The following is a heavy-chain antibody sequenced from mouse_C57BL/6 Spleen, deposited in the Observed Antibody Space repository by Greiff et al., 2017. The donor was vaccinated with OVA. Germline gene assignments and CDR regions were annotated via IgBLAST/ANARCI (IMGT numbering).Heavy chain of an antibody. CDR3: ARSRYDYDGYFDV. Sequence: VQLQQSGAELVKPGASVKLSCKASGYTFTSYWMHWVKQRPGQGLEWIGMIHPNSGSTNYNEKFKSKATLTVDKSSSTAYMQLSSLTSEDSAVYYCARSRYDYDGYFDVWGTGTTVTVSS. CDR2: IHPNSGST. D-gene: IGHD2-4*01. CDR1: GYTFTSYW. J-gene: IGHJ1*03. V-gene: IGHV1-64*01.